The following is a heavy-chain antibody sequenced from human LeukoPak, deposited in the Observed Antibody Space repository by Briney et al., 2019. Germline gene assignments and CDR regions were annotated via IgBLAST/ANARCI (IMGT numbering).Heavy chain of an antibody. CDR3: AKGKAAAGDFDY. CDR2: IRYDGSNK. J-gene: IGHJ4*02. D-gene: IGHD6-13*01. V-gene: IGHV3-30*02. CDR1: GFTFSSYG. Sequence: GGSLRLSCAASGFTFSSYGMHWVRQAPGKGLEWVAFIRYDGSNKYYADSVKGRSTISRDNSKNTLYLQMNSLRAEDTAVYYCAKGKAAAGDFDYWGQGTLVTVSS.